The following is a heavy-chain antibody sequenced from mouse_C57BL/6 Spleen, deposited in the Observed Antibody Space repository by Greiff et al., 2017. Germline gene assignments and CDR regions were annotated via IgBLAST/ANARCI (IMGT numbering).Heavy chain of an antibody. J-gene: IGHJ2*01. Sequence: QVQLQQPGAELVMPGASVKLSCKASGYTFTSYWLHWVKQRPGQGLEWIGEIDPSDSYTNYNQKFKGKSTLTVDNSSSTAYMQRSSLTAEDSAVYYCARRGTGTYFDYWGQGTTLTVSS. CDR2: IDPSDSYT. D-gene: IGHD4-1*01. CDR1: GYTFTSYW. CDR3: ARRGTGTYFDY. V-gene: IGHV1-69*01.